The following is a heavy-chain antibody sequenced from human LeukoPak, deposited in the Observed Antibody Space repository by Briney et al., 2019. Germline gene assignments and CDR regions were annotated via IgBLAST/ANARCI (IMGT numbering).Heavy chain of an antibody. CDR1: GFTFSSYG. CDR3: ARWLQRAFDY. Sequence: GRSLRLSCAASGFTFSSYGMHWVRQAPGKGLEWVAVISYDGSNKYYADSVKGRFTISRDNSKNTLYLQMNSLRAEDTAVYYCARWLQRAFDYWGQGTLVTVSS. V-gene: IGHV3-30*03. CDR2: ISYDGSNK. D-gene: IGHD5-24*01. J-gene: IGHJ4*02.